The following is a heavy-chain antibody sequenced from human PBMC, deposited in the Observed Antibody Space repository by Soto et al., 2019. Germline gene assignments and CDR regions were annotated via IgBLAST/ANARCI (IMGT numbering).Heavy chain of an antibody. J-gene: IGHJ4*02. CDR2: INHSGST. D-gene: IGHD3-10*01. Sequence: SETLSLTCAVYGGSFSGYYWSWIRQPPGKWLEWIGEINHSGSTNYNPSLKSRVTISVDTSKNQFSLKLSSVTAADTAVYYCARGVLWFGELSVPIYYFDYWGQGXLVTVHS. CDR1: GGSFSGYY. CDR3: ARGVLWFGELSVPIYYFDY. V-gene: IGHV4-34*01.